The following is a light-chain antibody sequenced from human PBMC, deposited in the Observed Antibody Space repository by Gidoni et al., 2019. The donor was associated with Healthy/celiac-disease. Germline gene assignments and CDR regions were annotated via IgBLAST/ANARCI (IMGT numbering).Light chain of an antibody. CDR3: QQRSNWSWT. J-gene: IGKJ1*01. Sequence: EIVLTQSPATLSLSPGERATLSCRASQSVSSYLAWYQQKPGQAPRLLIYEASNRATGIPARFSGSGSGTDFTLTISSLEPEDFAVYYCQQRSNWSWTFXXXTKVEIK. CDR1: QSVSSY. CDR2: EAS. V-gene: IGKV3-11*01.